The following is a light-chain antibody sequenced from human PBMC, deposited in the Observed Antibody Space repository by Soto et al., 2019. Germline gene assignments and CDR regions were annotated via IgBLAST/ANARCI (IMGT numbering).Light chain of an antibody. CDR3: QQSYSTPWT. V-gene: IGKV1-39*01. J-gene: IGKJ1*01. CDR1: QSISNH. CDR2: AAS. Sequence: DLQMTQSPSSLSASVEDRVIITCRASQSISNHLNWYQQKPGKAPKLLIYAASSLQSGVPSRFSGSGSGTDFTLTISSLQPEEFATYYCQQSYSTPWTVGQGTKVDIK.